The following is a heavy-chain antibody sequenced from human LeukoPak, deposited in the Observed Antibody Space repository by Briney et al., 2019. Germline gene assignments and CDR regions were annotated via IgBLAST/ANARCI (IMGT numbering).Heavy chain of an antibody. CDR2: IYYSKNT. Sequence: SETLSLTCTVSGGSISSSSAYWGWIRQPPGKGLEWIGSIYYSKNTYYNPSLKSRVTISADTSKTQFSLTLGSVSATDTAVYYCVSPRGFSYGYFDYWGQGTLVTVSS. CDR1: GGSISSSSAY. J-gene: IGHJ4*02. V-gene: IGHV4-39*01. D-gene: IGHD5-18*01. CDR3: VSPRGFSYGYFDY.